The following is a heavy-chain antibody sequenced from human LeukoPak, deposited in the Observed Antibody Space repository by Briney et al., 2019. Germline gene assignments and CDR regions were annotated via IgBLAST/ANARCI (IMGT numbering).Heavy chain of an antibody. CDR3: ARVPDPQPYSSGWFYFDY. Sequence: SETLSLTCTVSGGSISSYYWSWIRQPAGKGLEWIGRIYTSGSTNYNPSLKSRVTMSVDTSKNQFSLKLSSVTAADTAVYYCARVPDPQPYSSGWFYFDYWGQGTLVTVSS. J-gene: IGHJ4*02. V-gene: IGHV4-4*07. CDR1: GGSISSYY. D-gene: IGHD6-13*01. CDR2: IYTSGST.